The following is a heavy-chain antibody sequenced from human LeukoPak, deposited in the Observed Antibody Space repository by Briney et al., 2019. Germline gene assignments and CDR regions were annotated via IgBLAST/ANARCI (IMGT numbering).Heavy chain of an antibody. D-gene: IGHD3-10*01. J-gene: IGHJ4*02. CDR1: GGTFSSYA. Sequence: SVKVSCKASGGTFSSYAISWVRQAPGQGLEWMGRIIPILGIANYAQKFQGRVTITADKSTSTAYLELSSLRSEDTAVYYCARASAGVYYFDYWGQGTLVTVSS. V-gene: IGHV1-69*04. CDR2: IIPILGIA. CDR3: ARASAGVYYFDY.